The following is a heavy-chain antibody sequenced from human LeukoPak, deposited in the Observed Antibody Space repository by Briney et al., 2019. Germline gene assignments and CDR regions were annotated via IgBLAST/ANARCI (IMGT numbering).Heavy chain of an antibody. D-gene: IGHD2/OR15-2a*01. V-gene: IGHV4-59*08. CDR2: ISDIGSI. Sequence: SETLSLTCTVSGGSISGYYWSWIRQPPGKGLEWIAYISDIGSINYNPSLKSRVTISLDTSKNQFSLRLSSVTAADTAVYYCAGHHPRNTVDFWGQGTLVTVSS. J-gene: IGHJ4*02. CDR1: GGSISGYY. CDR3: AGHHPRNTVDF.